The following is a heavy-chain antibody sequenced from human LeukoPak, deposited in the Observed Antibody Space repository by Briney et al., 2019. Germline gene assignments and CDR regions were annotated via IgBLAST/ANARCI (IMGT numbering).Heavy chain of an antibody. V-gene: IGHV3-20*04. CDR1: GFTFNDYG. CDR2: TNWRGGIT. Sequence: GGSLRLSCATSGFTFNDYGFTWVRQGPGKGLEWVAATNWRGGITDYGDSMKGRFTISPDNATNPAFLQIDSLRAANTAFYSCVRVVVANFGVVMTYREPWGQGTPVTVPS. CDR3: VRVVVANFGVVMTYREP. D-gene: IGHD3-3*01. J-gene: IGHJ5*02.